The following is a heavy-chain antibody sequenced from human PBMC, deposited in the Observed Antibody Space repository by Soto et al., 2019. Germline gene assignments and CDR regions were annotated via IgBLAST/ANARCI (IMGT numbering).Heavy chain of an antibody. CDR3: VSGYPCVGFAY. Sequence: QLQLQESGPGLVKPSETLSLTCTVSGGSISSSDYYWGWIRQPPGKGLEWIGNIYYSGSASYNPALKSRVTISVDTSKNQVSLKLSSVTAADTAVYICVSGYPCVGFAYWGQGTLVTVSS. J-gene: IGHJ4*02. D-gene: IGHD5-18*01. CDR2: IYYSGSA. CDR1: GGSISSSDYY. V-gene: IGHV4-39*01.